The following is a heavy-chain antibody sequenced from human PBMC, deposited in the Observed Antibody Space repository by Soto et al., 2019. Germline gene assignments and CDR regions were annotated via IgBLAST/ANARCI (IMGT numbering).Heavy chain of an antibody. J-gene: IGHJ5*02. CDR2: IDYIGST. D-gene: IGHD3-10*01. V-gene: IGHV4-31*03. CDR1: GGSISSGGYY. Sequence: QVQLQESGPGLVKPSQTLSLTCTVSGGSISSGGYYWSWIRQHPGKGLEWIGYIDYIGSTYYNPSLQSRVTISVDTSKNQFSPKLSSVTAADTAVYYCAREEVAYYGSGSYNWFDPWGQGTLVTVSS. CDR3: AREEVAYYGSGSYNWFDP.